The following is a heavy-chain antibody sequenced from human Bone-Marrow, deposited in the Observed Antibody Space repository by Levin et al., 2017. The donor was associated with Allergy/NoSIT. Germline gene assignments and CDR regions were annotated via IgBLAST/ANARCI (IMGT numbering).Heavy chain of an antibody. Sequence: PGGSLRLSCAASGFTFSSYGMHWVRQAPGKGLEWVAVISYDGSNKYYADSVKGRFTISRDNSKNTLYLQMNSLRAEDTAVYYCAKDAEDIVVVVAARASVGYFQHWGQGTLVTVSS. J-gene: IGHJ1*01. V-gene: IGHV3-30*18. CDR3: AKDAEDIVVVVAARASVGYFQH. CDR1: GFTFSSYG. CDR2: ISYDGSNK. D-gene: IGHD2-15*01.